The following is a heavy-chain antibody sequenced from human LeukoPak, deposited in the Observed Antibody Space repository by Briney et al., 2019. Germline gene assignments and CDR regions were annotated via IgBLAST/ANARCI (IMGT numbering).Heavy chain of an antibody. D-gene: IGHD3-9*01. CDR3: AKDQGRYYDWLFTYFDY. CDR1: GFTFSSYA. CDR2: ISGSGGST. V-gene: IGHV3-23*01. Sequence: GGSLRLSCAAPGFTFSSYAMSWVRQAPGKGLEWVSAISGSGGSTYYADSVKGRFTISRDNSKNTLYLQMNSLRAEDTAVYYCAKDQGRYYDWLFTYFDYWGQGTLVTVSS. J-gene: IGHJ4*02.